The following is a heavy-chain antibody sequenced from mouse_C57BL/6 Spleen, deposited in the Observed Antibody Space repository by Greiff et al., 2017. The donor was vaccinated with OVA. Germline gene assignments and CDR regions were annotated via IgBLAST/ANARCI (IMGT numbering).Heavy chain of an antibody. D-gene: IGHD2-1*01. CDR2: INPNNGGT. J-gene: IGHJ4*01. V-gene: IGHV1-26*01. Sequence: VQLQQSGPELVKPGASVKISCKASGYTFTDYYMNWVKQSHGKSLEWIGDINPNNGGTSYNQKFKGKATLTVDKSSSTAYMELRSLTSEDSAVYYCARKGNYVGAMDYWGQGTSVTVSS. CDR1: GYTFTDYY. CDR3: ARKGNYVGAMDY.